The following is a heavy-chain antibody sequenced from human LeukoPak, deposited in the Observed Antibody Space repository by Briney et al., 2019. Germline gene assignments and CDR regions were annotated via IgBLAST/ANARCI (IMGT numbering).Heavy chain of an antibody. V-gene: IGHV1-24*01. CDR2: FDPEDGET. CDR1: GYTLTELS. CDR3: ATEGRRYDSSGHAFDI. D-gene: IGHD3-22*01. Sequence: ASVKVSCKVSGYTLTELSMHWVRQAPGKGLEWVGGFDPEDGETIYAQKFQGRVTMTEDTSTDTAYMELSSLRSEDTAVYYCATEGRRYDSSGHAFDIWGQGTMVTVSS. J-gene: IGHJ3*02.